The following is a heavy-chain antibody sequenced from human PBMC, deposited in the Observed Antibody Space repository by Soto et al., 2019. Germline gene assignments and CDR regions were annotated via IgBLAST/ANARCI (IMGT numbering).Heavy chain of an antibody. CDR2: ISGSGSMK. J-gene: IGHJ4*02. Sequence: GASLGLSCAASGFTFSSCSMNWVRQAPGKGLEWVSFISGSGSMKYYADSVKGRFTISRDNAKNSLSLQMSSLTDGDTAIYYCAKYCSNDVCFDYWGQGTLVTVSS. V-gene: IGHV3-48*02. D-gene: IGHD2-8*01. CDR1: GFTFSSCS. CDR3: AKYCSNDVCFDY.